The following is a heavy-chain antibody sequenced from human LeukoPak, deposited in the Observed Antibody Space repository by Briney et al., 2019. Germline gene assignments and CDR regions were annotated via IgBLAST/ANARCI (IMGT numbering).Heavy chain of an antibody. CDR1: GGSFSAYY. J-gene: IGHJ4*02. D-gene: IGHD3-10*01. V-gene: IGHV4-34*01. CDR2: INHSGDT. CDR3: HLIRGGGYFDY. Sequence: SETLSLTCAVYGGSFSAYYWSWIRQPPGKGLEWIGEINHSGDTNYNPSLKSRLTISLDTSKNHVSLNLSSVTAADTAVYYCHLIRGGGYFDYWGQGTLVTVSS.